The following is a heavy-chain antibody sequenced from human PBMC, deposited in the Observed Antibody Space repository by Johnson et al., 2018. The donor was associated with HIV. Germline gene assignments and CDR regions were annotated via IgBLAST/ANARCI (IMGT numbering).Heavy chain of an antibody. CDR2: IKEDGSED. Sequence: VQLVESGGGVVQPGRSLRLSCAASGFTFGNYWMSWVRQAPGKGLEWLANIKEDGSEDYYVDSLKGRFTISRDNAQKSLNLQMDSLRVEDSAVYYCARDGVYSSPHDAFDIWGQGTMVTVSS. D-gene: IGHD6-13*01. V-gene: IGHV3-7*05. J-gene: IGHJ3*02. CDR1: GFTFGNYW. CDR3: ARDGVYSSPHDAFDI.